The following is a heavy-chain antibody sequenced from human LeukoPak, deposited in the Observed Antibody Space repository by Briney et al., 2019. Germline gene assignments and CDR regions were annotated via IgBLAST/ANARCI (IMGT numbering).Heavy chain of an antibody. D-gene: IGHD1-26*01. CDR2: IYYSEST. CDR1: GVSISSYY. CDR3: ARVVVGATTTSFWYFDL. V-gene: IGHV4-59*01. J-gene: IGHJ2*01. Sequence: SETLSLTCTVSGVSISSYYWSWIRQPPGKGLEWLGYIYYSESTNYNPSLKSRVTISVDTSKNQFSLKLSSVTAADTAVYYCARVVVGATTTSFWYFDLWGRGTLVTVSS.